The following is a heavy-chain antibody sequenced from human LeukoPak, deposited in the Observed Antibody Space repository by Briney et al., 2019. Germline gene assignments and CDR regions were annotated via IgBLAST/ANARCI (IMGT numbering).Heavy chain of an antibody. CDR3: ARLSSGSYVY. J-gene: IGHJ4*02. CDR1: GGSISNYW. Sequence: SETLSLTCTVSGGSISNYWWSWIRQPPGKGLEWIGYIYYSGTPYYNPSLKSRVTISVATSKNQFSLKLSSVTAADTAVYYCARLSSGSYVYWGRGTLVTVSS. D-gene: IGHD3-10*02. CDR2: IYYSGTP. V-gene: IGHV4-59*06.